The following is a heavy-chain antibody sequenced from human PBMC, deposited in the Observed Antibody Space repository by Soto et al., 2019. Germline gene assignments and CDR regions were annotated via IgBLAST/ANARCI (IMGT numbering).Heavy chain of an antibody. CDR3: ARTPDNYYFDY. V-gene: IGHV5-51*01. D-gene: IGHD1-1*01. Sequence: GESLKISCQGSGFSFTSYWIGWVRQMPGKGLEWMGIIYPGDSDTRYSPSFQGQVTISADKSISTAYLQWSSLKASDTAMYYCARTPDNYYFDYWGQGTLVTVSS. CDR1: GFSFTSYW. CDR2: IYPGDSDT. J-gene: IGHJ4*02.